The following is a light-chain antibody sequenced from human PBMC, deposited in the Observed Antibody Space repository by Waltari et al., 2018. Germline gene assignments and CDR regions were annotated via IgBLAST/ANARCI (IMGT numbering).Light chain of an antibody. CDR3: QSYDTSLRVV. Sequence: QSVLTQPPSVSGVPGQRVTISCTGSGSNIGAGYDGKWYQQLPRAAPKLLIYGSTRRPLGLPGRFCGSTSGTSASLAITVLHAEDEADYYCQSYDTSLRVVFGGGTKLTVL. CDR1: GSNIGAGYD. V-gene: IGLV1-40*01. J-gene: IGLJ2*01. CDR2: GST.